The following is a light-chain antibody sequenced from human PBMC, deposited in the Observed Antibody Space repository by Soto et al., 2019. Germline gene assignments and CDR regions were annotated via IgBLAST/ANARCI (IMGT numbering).Light chain of an antibody. Sequence: DMPMTQSPTTLSASVGDRVTITCRASQNIRSWLAWYQLKPGKAPKVLIYDASTLESGVPSRFSGSGFGTEFTLTISSLQPDDFATYYCQHYNGYFGQGTKLEIK. CDR1: QNIRSW. CDR3: QHYNGY. J-gene: IGKJ2*01. V-gene: IGKV1-5*01. CDR2: DAS.